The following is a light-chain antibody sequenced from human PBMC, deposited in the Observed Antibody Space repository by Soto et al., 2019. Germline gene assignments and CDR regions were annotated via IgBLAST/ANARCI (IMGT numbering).Light chain of an antibody. J-gene: IGLJ2*01. CDR1: SSGVGGYNY. Sequence: QSALTQPRSVSGSPGQSVTISCTGTSSGVGGYNYVSWYQQQPGKAPRLMIYDVTKRPSGVPDRFSGSKSGNTASLTISGLQAEDEADYYYCSYAGSYTMVFGGGTKLTVL. V-gene: IGLV2-11*01. CDR3: CSYAGSYTMV. CDR2: DVT.